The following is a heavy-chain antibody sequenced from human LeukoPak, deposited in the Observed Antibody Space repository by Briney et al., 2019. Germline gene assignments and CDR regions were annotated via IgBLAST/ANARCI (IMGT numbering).Heavy chain of an antibody. Sequence: SGGSLRVSCAAPGFSFSNYAMRGGRQAPGKGLEWVSGISGSGGSTYYADSVKGRFTISRDNSKNTLYLQMNSLRSEDTAVYYCAARWVCSGGSCYYYFDYWGQGTLVTVSS. V-gene: IGHV3-23*01. CDR2: ISGSGGST. CDR3: AARWVCSGGSCYYYFDY. CDR1: GFSFSNYA. D-gene: IGHD2-15*01. J-gene: IGHJ4*02.